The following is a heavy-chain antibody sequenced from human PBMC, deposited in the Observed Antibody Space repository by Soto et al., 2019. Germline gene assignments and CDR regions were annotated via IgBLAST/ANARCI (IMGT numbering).Heavy chain of an antibody. V-gene: IGHV4-59*08. D-gene: IGHD5-18*01. CDR1: GGSISTFC. CDR2: ISYSGNT. Sequence: LEILSLTCTVSGGSISTFCWSWVRQPPGKGLEWIGYISYSGNTNYNPSLKSRVTISVDTSKKQSSLKLSSVTAADTAVYYCARHGGYHSPLAHWGQGTLVTVSS. CDR3: ARHGGYHSPLAH. J-gene: IGHJ4*02.